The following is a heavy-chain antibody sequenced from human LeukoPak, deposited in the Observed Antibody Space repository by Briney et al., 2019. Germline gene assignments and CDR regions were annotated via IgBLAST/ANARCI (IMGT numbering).Heavy chain of an antibody. CDR2: IYTSGST. V-gene: IGHV4-4*07. Sequence: SETLSLTCTVSGGSISSYYWSWIRQPAGKGLEWIGRIYTSGSTNYNPSLKSRVTMSVDTSKNQFSLKLSSVTAADTAVYYWTRGRAAAGNLDYWGQGTLVTVSS. J-gene: IGHJ4*02. D-gene: IGHD6-13*01. CDR3: TRGRAAAGNLDY. CDR1: GGSISSYY.